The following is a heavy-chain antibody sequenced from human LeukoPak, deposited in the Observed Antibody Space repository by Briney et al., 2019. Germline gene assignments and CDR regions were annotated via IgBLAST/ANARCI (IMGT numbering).Heavy chain of an antibody. J-gene: IGHJ5*02. CDR3: AREDGGATLPTVYWFDP. CDR2: INAGNGNT. CDR1: GYTFTSYA. V-gene: IGHV1-3*01. Sequence: ASVKVSCKASGYTFTSYAMHWVRQAPGQRLEWMGWINAGNGNTKYSQEFQGRVTITRDTSASTAYMELRSLRSDDTAVYYCAREDGGATLPTVYWFDPWGQGTLVTVSS. D-gene: IGHD1-26*01.